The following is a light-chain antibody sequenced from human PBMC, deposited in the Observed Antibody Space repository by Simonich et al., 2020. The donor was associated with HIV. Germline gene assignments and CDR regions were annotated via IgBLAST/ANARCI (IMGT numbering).Light chain of an antibody. CDR1: KLGNKY. V-gene: IGLV3-1*01. J-gene: IGLJ3*02. Sequence: SYELTQPPSVSVSPGQTASITCSGDKLGNKYAFWYQQKSGQSPVLVIYQDGKRPSGIPEQFSGSNSGNTATLTISGTQAMDEADYYCQAWDSSTWVFGGGTKLTVL. CDR3: QAWDSSTWV. CDR2: QDG.